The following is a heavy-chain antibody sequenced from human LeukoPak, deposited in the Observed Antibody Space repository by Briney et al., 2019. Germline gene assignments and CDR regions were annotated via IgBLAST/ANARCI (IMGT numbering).Heavy chain of an antibody. CDR3: ARAGNYYFDL. CDR1: GFTFSSSW. D-gene: IGHD1-7*01. J-gene: IGHJ2*01. Sequence: GGSRRLSCAASGFTFSSSWMHCVRQGPGKGLVWVARMNADGRTINYADSVKGRFTISRDNAKNTLYLQMNSLRTEDAAVYYCARAGNYYFDLWGRGTQVTVSS. CDR2: MNADGRTI. V-gene: IGHV3-74*01.